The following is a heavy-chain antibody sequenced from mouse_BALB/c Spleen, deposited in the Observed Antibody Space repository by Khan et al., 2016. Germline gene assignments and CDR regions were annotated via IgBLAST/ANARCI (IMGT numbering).Heavy chain of an antibody. CDR2: INTYTGEP. CDR3: AKITTVGYYAMDY. J-gene: IGHJ4*01. D-gene: IGHD1-1*01. CDR1: GYTFTNYG. V-gene: IGHV9-1*02. Sequence: QIQLVQSGPELKKPGETVKISCKASGYTFTNYGMYWVKQAPGKGLKWMGWINTYTGEPTYADAFKGRFSFSLETSASAAYLQINNLKNEDMGTYFCAKITTVGYYAMDYWGQGTSVTVSS.